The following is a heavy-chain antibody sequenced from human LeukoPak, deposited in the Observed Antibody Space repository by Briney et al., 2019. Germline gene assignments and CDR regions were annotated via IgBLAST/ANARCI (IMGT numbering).Heavy chain of an antibody. CDR2: ISGSGGST. Sequence: PGGSLRLSCAASGFTFSSYAMSWVRQAPGKGLEWVSAISGSGGSTYYADSVKGRFTISRDNFKNTLYLQMNSLRAEDTAVYYCAKDREGSSGWYSNFDYWGQGTLVTVSS. CDR1: GFTFSSYA. V-gene: IGHV3-23*01. J-gene: IGHJ4*02. D-gene: IGHD6-19*01. CDR3: AKDREGSSGWYSNFDY.